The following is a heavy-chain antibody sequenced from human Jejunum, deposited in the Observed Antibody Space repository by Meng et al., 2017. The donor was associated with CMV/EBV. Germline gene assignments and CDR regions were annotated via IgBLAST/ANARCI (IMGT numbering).Heavy chain of an antibody. CDR3: TMPAAGTPPQYFQH. V-gene: IGHV1-18*01. J-gene: IGHJ1*01. D-gene: IGHD6-13*01. Sequence: QGRVVQSGAEVKKPGASVKVSRKASRYTFTSYDINWVRQATGQGLEWLGWFVNNVDTYSAQKFQGRVTMTTDTHTSTAFMELRSLRSDDTAVYYCTMPAAGTPPQYFQHWGQGTLVTVSS. CDR1: RYTFTSYD. CDR2: FVNNVDT.